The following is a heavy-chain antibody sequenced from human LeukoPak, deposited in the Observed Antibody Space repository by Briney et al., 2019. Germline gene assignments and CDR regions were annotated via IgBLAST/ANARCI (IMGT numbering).Heavy chain of an antibody. Sequence: SETLSLTCTVSGDSIRSYYWSWIRQPPGKGLEWIGYIYYSGSTNYNPSLKSRVTISIDTSKNQFSLKLSSVTAADTAVYYCARGDHYYMDVWGKGTTVTVPS. V-gene: IGHV4-59*01. J-gene: IGHJ6*03. CDR3: ARGDHYYMDV. CDR1: GDSIRSYY. CDR2: IYYSGST.